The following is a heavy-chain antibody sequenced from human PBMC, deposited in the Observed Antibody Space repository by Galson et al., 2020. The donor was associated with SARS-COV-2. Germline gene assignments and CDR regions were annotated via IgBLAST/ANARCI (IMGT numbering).Heavy chain of an antibody. CDR1: GYTFTSYY. D-gene: IGHD5-18*01. Sequence: ASVKVSCKASGYTFTSYYMHWVRQAPGQGLEWMGIINPSGGSTSYAQKSQGRVTMTRDTSTCTVYMELSSLSSEDTAVYYCAREDTAMVTSNYDYYGMDVWGQGTTVTVSS. CDR3: AREDTAMVTSNYDYYGMDV. J-gene: IGHJ6*02. CDR2: INPSGGST. V-gene: IGHV1-46*03.